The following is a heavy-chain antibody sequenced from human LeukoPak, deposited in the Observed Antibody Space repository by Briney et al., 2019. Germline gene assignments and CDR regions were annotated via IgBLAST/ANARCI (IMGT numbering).Heavy chain of an antibody. Sequence: GRSLRLSCAASGFTFSSYSMNWVRQAPGKGLEWVANIKHDGSEKQDGSEKNYVDSVKGRFTISRDNAKNSLYLQMNSLRAEDTAVYYCARSGRGVDSFYFYMDVWGKGTTVTVSS. CDR1: GFTFSSYS. CDR2: IKHDGSEKQDGSEK. V-gene: IGHV3-7*01. J-gene: IGHJ6*03. D-gene: IGHD3-10*01. CDR3: ARSGRGVDSFYFYMDV.